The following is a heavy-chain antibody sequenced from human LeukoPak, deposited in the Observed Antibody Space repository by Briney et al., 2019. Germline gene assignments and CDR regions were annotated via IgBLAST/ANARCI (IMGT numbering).Heavy chain of an antibody. Sequence: SETLSLTCAVYGGSFNGYYWSWIRQPPGKGLEWIGEINHSGSTNYNPSLKSRVTISVDTSKNQFSLKLSSVTAADAAVYYCARGKVYYYGSGSYRYYGMDVWGQGTTVTVSS. CDR3: ARGKVYYYGSGSYRYYGMDV. CDR1: GGSFNGYY. V-gene: IGHV4-34*01. D-gene: IGHD3-10*01. J-gene: IGHJ6*02. CDR2: INHSGST.